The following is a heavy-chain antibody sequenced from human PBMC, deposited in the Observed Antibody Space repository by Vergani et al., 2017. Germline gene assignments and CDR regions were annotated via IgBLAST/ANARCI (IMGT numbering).Heavy chain of an antibody. CDR1: GDSVSSNSAA. J-gene: IGHJ4*02. V-gene: IGHV6-1*01. CDR2: TYYRSKWYN. D-gene: IGHD6-19*01. Sequence: VQLQQSGPGLVKPSQTLTLTCAISGDSVSSNSAAWNWIRQSPSRGLEWLGSTYYRSKWYNDYAVSVKSRITINPDTSKNQFSLKLSSVTAADTAVYYCAIDTGSGWSNFDYWGQGTLVTVSS. CDR3: AIDTGSGWSNFDY.